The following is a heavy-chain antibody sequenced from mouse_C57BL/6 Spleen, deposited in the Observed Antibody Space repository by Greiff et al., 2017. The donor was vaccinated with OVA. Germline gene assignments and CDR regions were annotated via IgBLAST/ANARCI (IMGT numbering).Heavy chain of an antibody. V-gene: IGHV5-9*01. Sequence: EVKLMESGGGLVKPGGSLKLSCAASGFTFSSYTMSWVRQTPEKRLEWVATISGGGGNTYYPDSVKGRFTISRDNAKNTLYLQMSSLRSEDTALYYCARRVSYYFDYWGQGTTLTVSS. CDR1: GFTFSSYT. CDR2: ISGGGGNT. J-gene: IGHJ2*01. CDR3: ARRVSYYFDY. D-gene: IGHD2-10*02.